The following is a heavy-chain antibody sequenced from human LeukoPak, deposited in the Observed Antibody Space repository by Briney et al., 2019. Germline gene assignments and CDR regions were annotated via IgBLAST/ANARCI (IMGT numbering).Heavy chain of an antibody. CDR1: GFTFSSYA. J-gene: IGHJ4*02. V-gene: IGHV3-23*01. D-gene: IGHD3-10*01. CDR3: AKDPSVYYGSGSYDY. Sequence: GGSLRLSCAASGFTFSSYAMSWVRQAPGKGLEWVSAISGSGGSTYYADSVKGRFTISRDNSKNTLYLQMNSLRAEDTAAYYCAKDPSVYYGSGSYDYWGQGTLVTVSS. CDR2: ISGSGGST.